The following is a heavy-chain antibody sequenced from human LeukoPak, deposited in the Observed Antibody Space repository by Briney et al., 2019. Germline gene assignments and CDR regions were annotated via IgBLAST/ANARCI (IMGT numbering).Heavy chain of an antibody. V-gene: IGHV1-2*02. D-gene: IGHD1-14*01. CDR1: GYTFTSYA. J-gene: IGHJ4*02. CDR3: ARGVSTGRTIDY. CDR2: ITPNSGGT. Sequence: GASVKVSCKASGYTFTSYAMNWVRQAPGQGLEWMGWITPNSGGTNYAQKFQGRVTMTRDTSITTAYMELSRLTSDDTAVYYCARGVSTGRTIDYWGQGTLVTVSS.